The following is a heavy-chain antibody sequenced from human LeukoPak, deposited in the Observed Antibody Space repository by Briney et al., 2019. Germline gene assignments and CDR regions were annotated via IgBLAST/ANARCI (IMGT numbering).Heavy chain of an antibody. V-gene: IGHV3-66*01. J-gene: IGHJ6*02. CDR3: ARGYCSSSSCYSGYYYGLDV. D-gene: IGHD2-2*01. CDR1: GFTVSSNY. CDR2: VYSGSGATK. Sequence: GGSLRLSCVASGFTVSSNYITWVRLAPGRGLEGVSVVYSGSGATKHYPDSVNGRFTISRDNSKNTVYLQMNSLRGEDTATYYCARGYCSSSSCYSGYYYGLDVWGQGTTVTVSS.